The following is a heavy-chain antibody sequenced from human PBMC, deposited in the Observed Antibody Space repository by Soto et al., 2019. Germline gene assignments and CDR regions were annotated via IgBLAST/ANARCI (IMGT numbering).Heavy chain of an antibody. V-gene: IGHV3-74*01. CDR2: INSDGIST. J-gene: IGHJ6*02. CDR1: GFTFSSYW. CDR3: ARGATIFGVPLYGMDV. D-gene: IGHD3-3*01. Sequence: PGGSLRLSCAASGFTFSSYWMHWVRQAPGKGLVWVSRINSDGISTSYADSVKGRFTISRDNAKNTLYLQMNSLRAEDTAVYYCARGATIFGVPLYGMDVWGQGTTVTAP.